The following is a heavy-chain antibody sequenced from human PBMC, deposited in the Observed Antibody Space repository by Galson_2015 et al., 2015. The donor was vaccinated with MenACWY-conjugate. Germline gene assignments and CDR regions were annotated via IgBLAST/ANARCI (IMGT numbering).Heavy chain of an antibody. J-gene: IGHJ5*02. CDR3: ARRTPNLNWFDP. V-gene: IGHV4-39*01. Sequence: SETLSLTCTVSGDSISSDAYYWGWLRQPPGKGLEWIASINYSGKTFYYPSLKSRVTISVDTSKGQFSLTLSSVTAADTAVYFCARRTPNLNWFDPWGQGTLVTVSS. CDR2: INYSGKT. D-gene: IGHD1-14*01. CDR1: GDSISSDAYY.